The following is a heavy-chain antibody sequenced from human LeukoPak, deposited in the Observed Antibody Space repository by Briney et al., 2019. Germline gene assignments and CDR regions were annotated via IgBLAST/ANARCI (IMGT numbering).Heavy chain of an antibody. CDR2: ISSSGGST. V-gene: IGHV3-23*01. CDR3: AKIQGYYFDY. Sequence: TGGSLRLSCAASGFTFSSYAVSWVRQAPGKGLEWVSAISSSGGSTYYADSVKGRFTTSRDNSKNTLYLQMNSLRAEDTAVYYCAKIQGYYFDYWGQGTLVTVSS. CDR1: GFTFSSYA. D-gene: IGHD5-18*01. J-gene: IGHJ4*02.